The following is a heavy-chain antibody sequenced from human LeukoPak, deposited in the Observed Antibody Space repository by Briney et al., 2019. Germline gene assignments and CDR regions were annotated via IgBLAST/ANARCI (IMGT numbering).Heavy chain of an antibody. Sequence: SETLSLTCTVSGGSMSGYYWGWIRQPPGKGLEWIGYIYYSGSTTHNPSLKSRVTISVDTSKNQFSLKLSSVTAADTAVYYCARVGTYGSGSYLSWLDYWGQGTLVTVSS. D-gene: IGHD3-10*01. J-gene: IGHJ4*02. CDR1: GGSMSGYY. CDR3: ARVGTYGSGSYLSWLDY. CDR2: IYYSGST. V-gene: IGHV4-59*01.